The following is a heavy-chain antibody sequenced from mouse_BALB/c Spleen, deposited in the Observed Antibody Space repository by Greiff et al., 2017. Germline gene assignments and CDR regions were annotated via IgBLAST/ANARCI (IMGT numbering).Heavy chain of an antibody. Sequence: QVQLQQSGPGLVQPSQSLSITCTVSGFSLTSYGVHWVRQSPGKGLEWLGVIWSGGSTDYNAAFISRLSISKDNSKSQVFFKMNSLQADDTAIYYCARLELGKSFAYWGQGTLVTVSA. CDR2: IWSGGST. CDR3: ARLELGKSFAY. D-gene: IGHD4-1*01. J-gene: IGHJ3*01. CDR1: GFSLTSYG. V-gene: IGHV2-4-1*01.